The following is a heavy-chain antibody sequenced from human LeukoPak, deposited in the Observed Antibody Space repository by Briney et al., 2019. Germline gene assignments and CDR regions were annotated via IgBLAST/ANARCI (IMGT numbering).Heavy chain of an antibody. CDR1: GFTFSSYA. D-gene: IGHD3-22*01. CDR2: ISGGGGST. Sequence: GGSLRLSCAASGFTFSSYAMSWVRQAPGKGLEWVSTISGGGGSTYYSDSVKGRFTISRDNSKNTLYLQMNSLRAEGTAIYYCAKENWGYNWKYDSSGSGINYWGQGTLVTFSS. V-gene: IGHV3-23*01. J-gene: IGHJ4*02. CDR3: AKENWGYNWKYDSSGSGINY.